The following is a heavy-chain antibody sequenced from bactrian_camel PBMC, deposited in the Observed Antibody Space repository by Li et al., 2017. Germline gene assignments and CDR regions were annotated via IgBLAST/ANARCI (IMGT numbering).Heavy chain of an antibody. J-gene: IGHJ4*01. CDR3: AGTSVYRFSLRLGENDYNY. D-gene: IGHD3*01. CDR1: GYTYSSVC. CDR2: LDSVGSK. V-gene: IGHV3S6*01. Sequence: HVQLVESGGGSVQAGGSLRLSCTASGYTYSSVCLAWFRQAPGKEREGVAVLDSVGSKNYADSVKGRFTISKDNARNTLYLQMNSLKPDDTATYYCAGTSVYRFSLRLGENDYNYWGQGTQVTVS.